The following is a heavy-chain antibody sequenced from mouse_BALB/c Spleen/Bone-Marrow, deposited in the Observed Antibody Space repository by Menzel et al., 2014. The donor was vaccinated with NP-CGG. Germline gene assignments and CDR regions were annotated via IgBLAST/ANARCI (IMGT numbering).Heavy chain of an antibody. CDR2: IDPANGNT. J-gene: IGHJ3*01. D-gene: IGHD3-1*01. Sequence: EVQLQQSGAELVKPGASVKLSCPAPGFNIKDTYMRWVKQRPEQGLEWIGRIDPANGNTKYDPKFQGKATITADTSSNTAYLQRSSLTSEDTAVYYCARRAARATGFAYWGQGTLVTVSA. V-gene: IGHV14-3*02. CDR1: GFNIKDTY. CDR3: ARRAARATGFAY.